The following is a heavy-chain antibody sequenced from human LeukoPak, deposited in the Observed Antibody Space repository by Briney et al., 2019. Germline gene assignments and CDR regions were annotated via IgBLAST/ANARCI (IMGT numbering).Heavy chain of an antibody. CDR1: GFTFSSYW. CDR2: IKQDGSEK. V-gene: IGHV3-7*01. D-gene: IGHD3-22*01. Sequence: PGGSLRLSCAASGFTFSSYWMSWVRQAPGKGLEWVAKIKQDGSEKYYVDSVKGRFTISRDNAKNSLYLQMNSLRAEDTAVYYCARARITMIVDAFDIWGQGTMVTVSS. J-gene: IGHJ3*02. CDR3: ARARITMIVDAFDI.